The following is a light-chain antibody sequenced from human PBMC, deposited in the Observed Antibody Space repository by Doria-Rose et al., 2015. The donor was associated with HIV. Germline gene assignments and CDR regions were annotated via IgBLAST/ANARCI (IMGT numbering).Light chain of an antibody. CDR2: AAS. V-gene: IGKV1-39*01. J-gene: IGKJ1*01. CDR1: QTVSTY. CDR3: QQTYSSPPWT. Sequence: DIQMTQSPSSLSASIGDEVTITCRSSQTVSTYLNWSQQEPGKAPKLLIYAASRLQSGVPSRFSGSGSGTDFTLTISGLQPGDFATYYCQQTYSSPPWTFGQGTKVEMK.